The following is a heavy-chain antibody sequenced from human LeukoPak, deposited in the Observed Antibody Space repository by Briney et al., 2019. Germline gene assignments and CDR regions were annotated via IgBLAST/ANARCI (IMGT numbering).Heavy chain of an antibody. CDR2: IHYSGST. CDR3: ARADGTNYYYYGMDV. Sequence: SETLSLTCTVSGGSISGYYWTWIRQSPGEGLEWIGYIHYSGSTNYNPSLKSRVTISLDTSKSQFSLKLSSVTAADRAVDYCARADGTNYYYYGMDVWGQGTTVTVSS. D-gene: IGHD2-2*01. CDR1: GGSISGYY. J-gene: IGHJ6*02. V-gene: IGHV4-59*01.